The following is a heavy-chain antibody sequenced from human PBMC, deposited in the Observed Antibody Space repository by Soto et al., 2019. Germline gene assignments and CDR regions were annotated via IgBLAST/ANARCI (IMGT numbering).Heavy chain of an antibody. D-gene: IGHD2-15*01. Sequence: EVQLLESGGGLVQPGGSLRLSCAASGFTFSSYAMSWVRQAPGKGLEWVSAISGSGGSTYYADSVKGRFTISRDNSKNSLYLQMNSLRAEGTAVYYCAKGVQKGGYCSGGSCRYTAFDIWGQGTMVTVSS. J-gene: IGHJ3*02. CDR1: GFTFSSYA. CDR2: ISGSGGST. CDR3: AKGVQKGGYCSGGSCRYTAFDI. V-gene: IGHV3-23*01.